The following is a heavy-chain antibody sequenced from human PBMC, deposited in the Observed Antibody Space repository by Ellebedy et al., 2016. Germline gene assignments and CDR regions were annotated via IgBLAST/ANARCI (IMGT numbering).Heavy chain of an antibody. Sequence: SGPTLVKPTQTLTLTCTFSGFSLNTSGMCVSWIRQPPGKALEWLARIDWDDDKYHRTSLKTRLTISKDTSKNQVVLTMTNMDPVDTATFYCARAIVAKVPYYYYYGMDVWGQGTTVTVSS. CDR1: GFSLNTSGMC. D-gene: IGHD5-12*01. V-gene: IGHV2-70*11. CDR3: ARAIVAKVPYYYYYGMDV. J-gene: IGHJ6*02. CDR2: IDWDDDK.